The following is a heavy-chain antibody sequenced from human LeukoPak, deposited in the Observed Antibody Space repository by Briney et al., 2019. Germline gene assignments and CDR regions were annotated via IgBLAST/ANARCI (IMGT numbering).Heavy chain of an antibody. D-gene: IGHD1-26*01. CDR1: GFTFSSYG. V-gene: IGHV3-30*02. CDR3: ARSPIDAEDY. Sequence: GGSLRLSCAASGFTFSSYGMHWVRQAPGKGLEWVAFIRYDGSNKYYADSVKGRFTISRDNSKNTLYLQMNSLRSDDTAVYYCARSPIDAEDYWGQGTLVTVSS. J-gene: IGHJ4*02. CDR2: IRYDGSNK.